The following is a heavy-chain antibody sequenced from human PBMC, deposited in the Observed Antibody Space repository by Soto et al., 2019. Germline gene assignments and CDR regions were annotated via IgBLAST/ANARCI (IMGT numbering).Heavy chain of an antibody. Sequence: GGSLRLSCESSGVTFSSYWMHWVRQAPGKGLVWVSPISGSGSSTNHADSVKGRFTISRDNSKNTLYLQMNSLRAEDTAVYYCAKEDFWSGYYLVWGTLFDYWGQGTLVTVSS. CDR2: ISGSGSST. CDR1: GVTFSSYW. J-gene: IGHJ4*02. CDR3: AKEDFWSGYYLVWGTLFDY. V-gene: IGHV3-23*01. D-gene: IGHD3-3*01.